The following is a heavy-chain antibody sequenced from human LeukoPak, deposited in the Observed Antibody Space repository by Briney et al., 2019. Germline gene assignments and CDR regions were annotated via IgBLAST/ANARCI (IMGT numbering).Heavy chain of an antibody. CDR3: ARARNYYDSSGYDDFDY. Sequence: ASVKVSCKASGYTFTGYYMHWVRQAPGQGLEWMGRINPNSGGTNYAQKFQGRVTMTRDTSISTAYMELSRLRSDDTAVYYCARARNYYDSSGYDDFDYWGQGTLVTVSS. CDR2: INPNSGGT. V-gene: IGHV1-2*06. J-gene: IGHJ4*02. D-gene: IGHD3-22*01. CDR1: GYTFTGYY.